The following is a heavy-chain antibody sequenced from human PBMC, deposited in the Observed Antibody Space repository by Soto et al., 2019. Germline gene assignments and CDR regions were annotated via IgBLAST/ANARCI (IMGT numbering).Heavy chain of an antibody. CDR1: GFSLTTRGVG. Sequence: QITLKESGPTLVKPTQTLTLTCTFYGFSLTTRGVGVGWIRQPPGKALECLELIYWDDDKGYSPYLQSRLSITKETSKNQVVLTMPNVDPVDTATYYCAHIPNYYQSDWFYPWGQGPLDSVSS. CDR2: IYWDDDK. V-gene: IGHV2-5*02. D-gene: IGHD3-10*01. J-gene: IGHJ5*02. CDR3: AHIPNYYQSDWFYP.